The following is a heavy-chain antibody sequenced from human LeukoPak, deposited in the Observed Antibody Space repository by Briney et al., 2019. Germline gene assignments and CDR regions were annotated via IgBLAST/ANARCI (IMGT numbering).Heavy chain of an antibody. CDR1: GFTFSRYG. J-gene: IGHJ3*02. CDR2: IRDDGSTR. D-gene: IGHD3-22*01. Sequence: PGGSLRLSCAASGFTFSRYGLHWVRQAPGKGLEWVAFIRDDGSTRYYADSVKGRFTVSRDNSKNTLYLQMNGLRAEDTAVYYCARDILQYYYDSSGYWDAFDIWGQGTMVTVSS. V-gene: IGHV3-30*02. CDR3: ARDILQYYYDSSGYWDAFDI.